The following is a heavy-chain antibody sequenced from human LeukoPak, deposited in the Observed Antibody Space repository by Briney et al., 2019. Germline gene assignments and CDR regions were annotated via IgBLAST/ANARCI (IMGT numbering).Heavy chain of an antibody. Sequence: GSSVKLSCKASGGTFSSYAISWVRQAPGQGLEWMGGTIPIFGTANYAQKYKGRVTITADKSTSTAYMELSSLRSEDTAVYCCARGTFGGVSAFAPSFDYWGQGTLVTVSS. CDR2: TIPIFGTA. CDR3: ARGTFGGVSAFAPSFDY. J-gene: IGHJ4*02. V-gene: IGHV1-69*06. CDR1: GGTFSSYA. D-gene: IGHD3-16*01.